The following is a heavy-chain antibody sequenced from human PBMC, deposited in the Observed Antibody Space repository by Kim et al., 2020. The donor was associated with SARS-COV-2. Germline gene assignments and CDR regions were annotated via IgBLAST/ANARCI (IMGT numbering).Heavy chain of an antibody. CDR3: ATLRIAAAGTDGDYYYYGMDV. V-gene: IGHV1-24*01. CDR1: GYTLTELS. CDR2: FDPEDGET. Sequence: ASVKVSCKVSGYTLTELSMHWVRQAPGKGLEWMGGFDPEDGETIYAQKFQGRVTMTEDTSTDTAYMELSSLRSEDTAVYYCATLRIAAAGTDGDYYYYGMDVWGQGTTVTVSS. J-gene: IGHJ6*02. D-gene: IGHD6-13*01.